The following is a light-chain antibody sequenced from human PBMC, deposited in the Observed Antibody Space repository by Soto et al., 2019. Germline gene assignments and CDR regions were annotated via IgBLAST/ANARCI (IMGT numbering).Light chain of an antibody. CDR3: AAWDDSLNGFYV. Sequence: SVLTQPPSASRTPGQRVTISCSGSSSNIGSNTVNWYQQLPGTAPKLLIYSNNQRPSGVPDRFSGSKSGTSASLAISGLQSEDEADYYCAAWDDSLNGFYVFGTGTKVTVL. CDR1: SSNIGSNT. CDR2: SNN. V-gene: IGLV1-44*01. J-gene: IGLJ1*01.